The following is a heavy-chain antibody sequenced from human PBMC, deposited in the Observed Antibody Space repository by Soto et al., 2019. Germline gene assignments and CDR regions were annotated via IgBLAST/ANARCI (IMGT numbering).Heavy chain of an antibody. Sequence: GGSLRLSCAASGFSFRISPIHWGRQAPGKGPEWVALISYDGTNKFYADSVKGRFTISRDNSKSTLYLQVDSLRPEDAAVYYCARDPKTSGGQHWAFNYFDSWGQGTLVTVSS. J-gene: IGHJ4*02. CDR2: ISYDGTNK. D-gene: IGHD7-27*01. CDR1: GFSFRISP. CDR3: ARDPKTSGGQHWAFNYFDS. V-gene: IGHV3-30-3*01.